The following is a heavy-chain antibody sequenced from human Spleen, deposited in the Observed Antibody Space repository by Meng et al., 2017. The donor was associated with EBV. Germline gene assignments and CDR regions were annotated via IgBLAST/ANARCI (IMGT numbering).Heavy chain of an antibody. Sequence: DAGLVKLWDILSLTCNVSGGVVSVGTYYWSWIRQPPGKGLEWIGYISFTGSTKYIPSLTTRVTILVDTSRNQFSLRLTSVTTADTAVYYCARKLYTDSFFDSWGQGTLVTVSS. CDR2: ISFTGST. CDR1: GGVVSVGTYY. J-gene: IGHJ4*02. D-gene: IGHD2-2*02. V-gene: IGHV4-61*01. CDR3: ARKLYTDSFFDS.